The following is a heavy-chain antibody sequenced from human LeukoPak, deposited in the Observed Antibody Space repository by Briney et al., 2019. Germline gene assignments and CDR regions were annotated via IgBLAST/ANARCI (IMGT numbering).Heavy chain of an antibody. CDR3: ASHLGYCSSTSCYRYYYYYYYMDV. CDR2: IIPILGIA. V-gene: IGHV1-69*02. D-gene: IGHD2-2*02. Sequence: GASVKVSCKASGGTFSSYTISWVRQAPGQGLEWMGRIIPILGIANYAQKFQGRVTITADKSTSTAYLELSSLRSEDTAVYYCASHLGYCSSTSCYRYYYYYYYMDVWGKGTTVTVS. CDR1: GGTFSSYT. J-gene: IGHJ6*03.